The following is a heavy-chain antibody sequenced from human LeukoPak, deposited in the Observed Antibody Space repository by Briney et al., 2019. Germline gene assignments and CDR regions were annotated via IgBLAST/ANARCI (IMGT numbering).Heavy chain of an antibody. D-gene: IGHD6-13*01. V-gene: IGHV3-30*18. CDR3: AKDPHAYSSSLTDDY. J-gene: IGHJ4*02. Sequence: GGSLRLSCAASGFTFSSYGMHWVRQAPGKGLEWVAVISYDGSNKYYADSVKGRFTISRDNSKNTLYLQMNSLRAEDTAVYYCAKDPHAYSSSLTDDYWGQGTLVTVSS. CDR2: ISYDGSNK. CDR1: GFTFSSYG.